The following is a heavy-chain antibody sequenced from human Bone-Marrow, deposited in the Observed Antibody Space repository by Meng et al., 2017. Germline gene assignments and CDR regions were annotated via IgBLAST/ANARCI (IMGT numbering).Heavy chain of an antibody. CDR2: INPNSGGT. J-gene: IGHJ6*02. V-gene: IGHV1-2*06. D-gene: IGHD4-17*01. CDR1: GYTFTGYY. CDR3: ASPLLYGDYVYGMDV. Sequence: ASVKVSCKASGYTFTGYYMHWVRQAPGQGLEWMGRINPNSGGTNYAQKFQGRVTMTRDTSISTAYMELSRLRSDDTAVYYCASPLLYGDYVYGMDVWGQGTTVTGS.